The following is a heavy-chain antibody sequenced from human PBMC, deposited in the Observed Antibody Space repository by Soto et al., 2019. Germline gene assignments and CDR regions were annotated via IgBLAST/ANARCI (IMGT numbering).Heavy chain of an antibody. V-gene: IGHV4-59*01. Sequence: SETLSLTCTVSGGSISSYYWSWIRQPPGKGLEWIGYIYYSGSTNYNPSLKSRVTISVDTSKNQFSLKLSSVTAADTAVYYCARSAGGWLNWFDPWGQGTLVTVSS. CDR1: GGSISSYY. CDR3: ARSAGGWLNWFDP. J-gene: IGHJ5*02. CDR2: IYYSGST. D-gene: IGHD6-19*01.